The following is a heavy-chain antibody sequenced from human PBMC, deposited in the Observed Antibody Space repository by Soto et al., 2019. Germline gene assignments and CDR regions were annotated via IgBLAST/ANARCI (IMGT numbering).Heavy chain of an antibody. V-gene: IGHV3-30*18. CDR1: GFTFSSYG. CDR2: ISYDGSNK. J-gene: IGHJ5*02. CDR3: AKDSGNNSPPSWFDP. Sequence: PGGSLRLSCAASGFTFSSYGMHWVRQAPGKGLEWVAVISYDGSNKYYADSVKGRFTISRDNSKNTLYLQMNSLRAEDTAVYYYAKDSGNNSPPSWFDPWGQGTLVTVSS. D-gene: IGHD1-20*01.